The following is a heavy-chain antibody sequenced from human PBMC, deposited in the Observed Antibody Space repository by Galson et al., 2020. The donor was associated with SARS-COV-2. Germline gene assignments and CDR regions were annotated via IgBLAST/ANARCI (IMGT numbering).Heavy chain of an antibody. CDR1: GYIFINYW. CDR3: ARPRGLRGLFDY. V-gene: IGHV5-51*01. CDR2: IYPGDSDT. D-gene: IGHD4-17*01. Sequence: GESLKISCKGSGYIFINYWIAWVRQMPGKGLEWMGVIYPGDSDTTYSPSFQGQVTISVDKSISTAYLQWSSLKASDTAMYYCARPRGLRGLFDYWGQGTLVTVSS. J-gene: IGHJ4*02.